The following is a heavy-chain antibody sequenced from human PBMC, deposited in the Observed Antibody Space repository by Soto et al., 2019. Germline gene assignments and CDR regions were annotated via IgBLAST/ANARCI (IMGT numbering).Heavy chain of an antibody. Sequence: PSGTLSLTCTVSGGSISSYYWSWIRQPPGKGLEWIGYIYYSGSTNYNPSLKSRVTISVDTSKNQFSLKLSSVTAADTAVYYCARQTSLRFLEWLTPNKYYYYYYMDVWGKGTTVT. CDR3: ARQTSLRFLEWLTPNKYYYYYYMDV. CDR1: GGSISSYY. V-gene: IGHV4-59*08. D-gene: IGHD3-3*01. CDR2: IYYSGST. J-gene: IGHJ6*03.